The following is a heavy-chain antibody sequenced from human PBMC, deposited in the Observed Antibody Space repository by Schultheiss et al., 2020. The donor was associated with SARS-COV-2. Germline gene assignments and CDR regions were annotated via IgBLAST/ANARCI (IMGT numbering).Heavy chain of an antibody. CDR1: GFTFSSYA. V-gene: IGHV3-74*01. CDR2: INSDGSST. Sequence: GGSLRLSCAASGFTFSSYAMHWVRQAPGKGLEWVSRINSDGSSTSYADSVKGRFTISRDNAKNTLYLQMNSLRAEDTAVYYCARGSPIVATILAYYYYMDVWGKGTTVTVSS. J-gene: IGHJ6*03. CDR3: ARGSPIVATILAYYYYMDV. D-gene: IGHD5-12*01.